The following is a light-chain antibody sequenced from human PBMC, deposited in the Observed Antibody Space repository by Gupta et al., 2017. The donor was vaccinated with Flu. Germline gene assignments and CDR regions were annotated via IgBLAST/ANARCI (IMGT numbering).Light chain of an antibody. V-gene: IGLV1-47*01. CDR3: GAWDGSLSGYV. J-gene: IGLJ1*01. Sequence: QAVLTQPPSAAATPGQRVTTSWSGTSCNIGRDYVYWYQQLPGMAPKLLIYRDSQRPSGVPDRFSGSKSGATATLAISGLRSEDEADYFCGAWDGSLSGYVFGPGTKVSVL. CDR1: SCNIGRDY. CDR2: RDS.